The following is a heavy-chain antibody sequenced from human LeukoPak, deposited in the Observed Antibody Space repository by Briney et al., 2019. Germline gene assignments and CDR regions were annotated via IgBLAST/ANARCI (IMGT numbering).Heavy chain of an antibody. J-gene: IGHJ4*02. CDR1: GGSISSSSYY. CDR2: IYYSGST. D-gene: IGHD5-12*01. Sequence: SSETLSLTCTVSGGSISSSSYYWGWIRQPPGKGLEWIGSIYYSGSTYYNPSLKSRVTISVDTSKNQFSLKLSSVTAADTAVYYCARWDGVEGLRQNPPFDYWGQGTLVTVSS. V-gene: IGHV4-39*01. CDR3: ARWDGVEGLRQNPPFDY.